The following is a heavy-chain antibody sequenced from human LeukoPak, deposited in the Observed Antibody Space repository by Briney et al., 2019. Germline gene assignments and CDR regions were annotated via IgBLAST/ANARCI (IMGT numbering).Heavy chain of an antibody. J-gene: IGHJ4*02. Sequence: RASVKVSCKVSGYTLTELSMHWVRQAPGKGLEWMGGFDPEDGETIYAQKFQGRVTMTEDTSTDTAYMELSSLRSEDTAVYYCAALGYCSSTSCYTFDYWGQGTLVTVSS. CDR1: GYTLTELS. CDR3: AALGYCSSTSCYTFDY. V-gene: IGHV1-24*01. D-gene: IGHD2-2*02. CDR2: FDPEDGET.